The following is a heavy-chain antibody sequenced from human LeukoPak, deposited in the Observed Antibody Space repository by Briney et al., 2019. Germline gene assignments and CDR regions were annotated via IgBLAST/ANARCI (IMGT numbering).Heavy chain of an antibody. D-gene: IGHD5-12*01. CDR3: AREGKNIVATNYYYYYGMDV. J-gene: IGHJ6*02. CDR1: GYTFTSYG. CDR2: ISAYNGNT. Sequence: ASVTVSCTASGYTFTSYGISWVRQAPGQGLEWMGWISAYNGNTNYAQKLQGRVTMTTDTSTSTAYMELRGLRSDDTAVYYCAREGKNIVATNYYYYYGMDVWGQGTTVTVSS. V-gene: IGHV1-18*01.